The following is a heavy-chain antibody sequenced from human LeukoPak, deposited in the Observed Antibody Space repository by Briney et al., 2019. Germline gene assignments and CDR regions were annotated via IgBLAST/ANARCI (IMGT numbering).Heavy chain of an antibody. CDR1: GFTFSSHG. D-gene: IGHD5-12*01. V-gene: IGHV3-23*01. CDR2: IGGSGGFIT. Sequence: GGTLRLSCAASGFTFSSHGMNWVRQTPGKGLEWVSGIGGSGGFITYYADSVKGRFTVSRDNSKNTLYLQMDSLRADDTAIYYCTRDLGWLHYADWGQGTLVTVSS. CDR3: TRDLGWLHYAD. J-gene: IGHJ4*02.